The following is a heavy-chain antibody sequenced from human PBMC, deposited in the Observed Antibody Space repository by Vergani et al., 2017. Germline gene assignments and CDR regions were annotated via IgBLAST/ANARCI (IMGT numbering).Heavy chain of an antibody. CDR3: ATGYCSGGSCHTTCGMDV. J-gene: IGHJ6*02. V-gene: IGHV1-2*04. CDR1: GYTFTGYY. Sequence: QVQLVQSGAEVKKPGASVKVSCKASGYTFTGYYMHWVRQAPGQGLEWMGWINPNSGGTNYAQKFQGWFTMTRDTSISPAYMELSRLRSDDTAVYYCATGYCSGGSCHTTCGMDVWGQGTTVTVSS. D-gene: IGHD2-15*01. CDR2: INPNSGGT.